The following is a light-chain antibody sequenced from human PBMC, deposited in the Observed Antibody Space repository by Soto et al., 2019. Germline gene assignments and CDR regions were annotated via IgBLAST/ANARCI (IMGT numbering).Light chain of an antibody. CDR1: QSVSTW. CDR3: QHYNSYPLT. Sequence: DIQMTQSPSTLSASVGDRVTITCRASQSVSTWLAWYQQKPGKAPKLLIYKASNLESGVPSRFSGSGSGTEFTLTISSLQPDDFSTYYCQHYNSYPLTFGGGTKVDIK. V-gene: IGKV1-5*03. CDR2: KAS. J-gene: IGKJ4*01.